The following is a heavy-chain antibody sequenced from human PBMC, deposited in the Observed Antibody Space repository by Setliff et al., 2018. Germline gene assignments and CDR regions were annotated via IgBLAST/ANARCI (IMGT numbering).Heavy chain of an antibody. V-gene: IGHV4-39*01. Sequence: SETLSLTCIVSGASINSSTFFWGWIRQPPGKGLEWIGSIYYSGTTYYNPSVRSRVTISVDTSKNQFSLKLDSVTAADTALYYCARSPSSGAYWNPRPFYSDYWARGTLVTVSS. CDR3: ARSPSSGAYWNPRPFYSDY. CDR2: IYYSGTT. D-gene: IGHD1-26*01. CDR1: GASINSSTFF. J-gene: IGHJ4*02.